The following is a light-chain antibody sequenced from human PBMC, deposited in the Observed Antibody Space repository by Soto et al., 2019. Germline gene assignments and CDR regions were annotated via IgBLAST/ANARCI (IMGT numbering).Light chain of an antibody. CDR2: AAS. Sequence: IQMTQSPSSLSASVGDRVTITCRTTQSISSHLHWYQQRPGKAPKLLIFAASSLESGVPSRFSGSGSGTGLTITISRLEPEDCEVYDCQQYGSSPWTFGQGTKVDIK. J-gene: IGKJ1*01. CDR1: QSISSH. V-gene: IGKV1-39*01. CDR3: QQYGSSPWT.